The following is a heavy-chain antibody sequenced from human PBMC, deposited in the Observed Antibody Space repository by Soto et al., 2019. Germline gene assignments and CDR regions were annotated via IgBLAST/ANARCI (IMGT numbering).Heavy chain of an antibody. J-gene: IGHJ4*02. CDR3: ARDETYSAGWYTIDY. Sequence: GGSLRLSCAASGFTFSNYAMHWVRQAPGKGLEYVSAISDSGDNTYYADSVKGRFIISRDNSMNTLYLQMGGLRGEDMAVYYCARDETYSAGWYTIDYWGQGTLVTVSS. D-gene: IGHD6-13*01. CDR2: ISDSGDNT. V-gene: IGHV3-64*02. CDR1: GFTFSNYA.